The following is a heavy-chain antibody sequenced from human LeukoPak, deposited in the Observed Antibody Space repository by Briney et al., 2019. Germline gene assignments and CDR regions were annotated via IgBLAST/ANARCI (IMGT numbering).Heavy chain of an antibody. Sequence: PGGSLRLSCAASGFTFSSYEMNWVRQAPGKGLEWMSVLSYDARNKYFADSVKGRFTLSRDNSKNTLYLQMNNLRTEDTAVYYCARGQRAHVEWSPYMDVWGKGTTVTVSS. D-gene: IGHD3-3*01. J-gene: IGHJ6*04. V-gene: IGHV3-30*04. CDR1: GFTFSSYE. CDR3: ARGQRAHVEWSPYMDV. CDR2: LSYDARNK.